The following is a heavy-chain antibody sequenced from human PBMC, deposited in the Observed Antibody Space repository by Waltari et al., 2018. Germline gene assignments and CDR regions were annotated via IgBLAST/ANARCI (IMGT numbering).Heavy chain of an antibody. V-gene: IGHV3-21*01. CDR1: GFTFSSYS. CDR3: ARVNSVAGLSYYFDY. D-gene: IGHD6-19*01. J-gene: IGHJ4*02. CDR2: ISSSSSYI. Sequence: EVQLLESGGGLVKPGGSLRLSCAASGFTFSSYSMNWVRQAPGKGLEWVSSISSSSSYIYYADSVKCRFTISRDNAKNSLYLQMNSLRAEDTAVYYCARVNSVAGLSYYFDYWGQGTLVTVSS.